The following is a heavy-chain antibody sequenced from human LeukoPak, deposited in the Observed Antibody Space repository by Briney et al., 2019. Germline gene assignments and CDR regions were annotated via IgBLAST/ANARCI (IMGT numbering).Heavy chain of an antibody. Sequence: GASLRLSCVASGFTFSNYAMSWVRQAPGEGLEWVSAITGSGTNTYYADSLKGRFTISRDNSKNTVFLQMNSLRHEDTAIYYCVIWGDYDVLTGYYVPDYWGQGTLVTVSS. CDR3: VIWGDYDVLTGYYVPDY. J-gene: IGHJ4*02. D-gene: IGHD3-9*01. CDR1: GFTFSNYA. V-gene: IGHV3-23*01. CDR2: ITGSGTNT.